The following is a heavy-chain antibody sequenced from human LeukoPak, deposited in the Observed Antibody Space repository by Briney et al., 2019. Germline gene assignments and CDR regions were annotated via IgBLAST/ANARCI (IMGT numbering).Heavy chain of an antibody. CDR1: GGSISSYY. Sequence: PSETLSLICTVSGGSISSYYWSWIRQPAGKGLEWIGRIYASGSTYYNPSLKSRVTMSVDTSKKQFSLRLTTVTAADTAVDYCAIDSNLEYSSSRGLGRWGQGTLVTVSS. D-gene: IGHD6-6*01. J-gene: IGHJ4*02. V-gene: IGHV4-4*07. CDR2: IYASGST. CDR3: AIDSNLEYSSSRGLGR.